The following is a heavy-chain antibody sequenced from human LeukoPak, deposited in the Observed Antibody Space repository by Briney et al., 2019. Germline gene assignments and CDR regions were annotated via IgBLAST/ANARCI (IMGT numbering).Heavy chain of an antibody. Sequence: PGGSLRLSCAASGFTFSEYWMTWVRQAPGKGLEWVANIREDGSEKYYVDSVKGRFTISRDNAKNLLYLQMNSLRAEDTAVYYCARDRVIDYWGQGTLATVSS. CDR1: GFTFSEYW. CDR2: IREDGSEK. J-gene: IGHJ4*02. V-gene: IGHV3-7*04. D-gene: IGHD3-10*01. CDR3: ARDRVIDY.